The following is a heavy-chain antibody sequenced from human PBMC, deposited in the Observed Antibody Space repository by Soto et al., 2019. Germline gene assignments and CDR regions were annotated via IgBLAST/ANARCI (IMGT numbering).Heavy chain of an antibody. CDR3: VRYGANIVWDWFDP. Sequence: QVQLQESGPGLVKPSETLSLTCTVSGSSISVFYWCWIRKSAGKGLEWIGRIDATGTTDYNPSLKNRVVWLVERAKNEFCLKVRIVTASDSPMYYCVRYGANIVWDWFDP. V-gene: IGHV4-4*07. CDR2: IDATGTT. D-gene: IGHD2-15*01. CDR1: GSSISVFY. J-gene: IGHJ5*02.